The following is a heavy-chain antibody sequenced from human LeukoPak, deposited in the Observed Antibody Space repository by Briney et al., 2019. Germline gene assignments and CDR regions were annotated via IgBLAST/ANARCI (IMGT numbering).Heavy chain of an antibody. D-gene: IGHD3-22*01. V-gene: IGHV2-5*02. J-gene: IGHJ4*02. Sequence: SGPTLVNPTQTLTLTCTFSGFSLSPSGVGVGWIRQPPGKALEWLALIYWDDDKRYSPSLKSRLTITKDTSKNQVVLTMTNMDPVDTATYYCAHSGYYDSSGYYYPYFDYWGQGTLVTVSS. CDR3: AHSGYYDSSGYYYPYFDY. CDR1: GFSLSPSGVG. CDR2: IYWDDDK.